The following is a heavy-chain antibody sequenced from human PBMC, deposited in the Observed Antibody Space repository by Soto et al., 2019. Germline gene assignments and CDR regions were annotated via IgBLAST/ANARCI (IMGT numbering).Heavy chain of an antibody. CDR1: GYTFTSYY. J-gene: IGHJ4*02. CDR2: INPSGGST. V-gene: IGHV1-46*03. D-gene: IGHD6-13*01. CDR3: ATRHESSSWYPGDFDY. Sequence: ASVKVSCKASGYTFTSYYMHWVRQAPGQGLEWMGIINPSGGSTSYAQKFQGRVTMTRDTSTSTVYMELSSLRSEDTAVYYCATRHESSSWYPGDFDYWGQGTLVTVSS.